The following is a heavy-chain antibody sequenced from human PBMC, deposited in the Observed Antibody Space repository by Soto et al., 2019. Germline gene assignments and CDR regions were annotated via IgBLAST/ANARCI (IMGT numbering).Heavy chain of an antibody. D-gene: IGHD5-18*01. V-gene: IGHV1-69*02. J-gene: IGHJ6*02. Sequence: QVQLVQSGAEVKKPGSSVKVSCKASGGTFSSYTISWVRQAPGQGLEWMGRIIPILGIANYAQKFQGRVTITADKSTSTAYMDLSSLRSEDTAVYYCARWNSEQYSYRPRQLAVWGRGTTVTVS. CDR1: GGTFSSYT. CDR2: IIPILGIA. CDR3: ARWNSEQYSYRPRQLAV.